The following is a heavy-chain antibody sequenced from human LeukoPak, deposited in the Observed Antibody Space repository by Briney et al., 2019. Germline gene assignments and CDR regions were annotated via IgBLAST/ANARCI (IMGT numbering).Heavy chain of an antibody. CDR3: ARGPRASSSWYAWFDP. V-gene: IGHV4-34*01. D-gene: IGHD6-13*01. CDR2: INHSGST. CDR1: GGSFSGYY. Sequence: PSETLSLTCAVYGGSFSGYYWSWIRQPPGKGLNWIGEINHSGSTNYNPSLKSRVTISVDTSKNQFSLKLSSVTAADTAVYYCARGPRASSSWYAWFDPWGQGTLVTVSS. J-gene: IGHJ5*02.